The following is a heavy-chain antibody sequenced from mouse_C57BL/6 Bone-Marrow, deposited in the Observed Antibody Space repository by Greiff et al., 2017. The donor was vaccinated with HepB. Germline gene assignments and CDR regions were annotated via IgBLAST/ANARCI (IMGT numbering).Heavy chain of an antibody. CDR3: ARAARALFDY. CDR1: GFTFSSYA. Sequence: EVQLVESGGGLVKPGGSLQLSCAASGFTFSSYAMSWVRQTPEKRLEWVATINSGGSYTYYPDSVKGRFTISRDNAKNTLYLQMSSLRSEDTAMYYCARAARALFDYWGQGTTLTVSS. CDR2: INSGGSYT. D-gene: IGHD3-1*01. V-gene: IGHV5-9-3*01. J-gene: IGHJ2*01.